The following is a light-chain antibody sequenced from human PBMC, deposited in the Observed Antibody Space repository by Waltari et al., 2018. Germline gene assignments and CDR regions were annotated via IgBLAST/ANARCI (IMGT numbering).Light chain of an antibody. Sequence: ETVLTQSPGTLSLSPGERASPSCRASPIISTSNLAWYQQKPGQAPRLLIYDASRRATGIPDRFSGSGSGTDFTLTISRLEPEDFAVYYCQKYGSTPRPFGGGTKVEIK. CDR2: DAS. V-gene: IGKV3-20*01. J-gene: IGKJ4*01. CDR3: QKYGSTPRP. CDR1: PIISTSN.